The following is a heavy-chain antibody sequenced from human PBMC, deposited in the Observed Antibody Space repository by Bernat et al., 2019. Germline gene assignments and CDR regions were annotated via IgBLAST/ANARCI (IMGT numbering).Heavy chain of an antibody. CDR1: GLTVSSNH. Sequence: EVQLVETGGGLIQPGGSLRLSCAASGLTVSSNHMSWVRQAPGKGLEWVSVIYSGGTQYADSVKGRFTISRDNSKNKLYLQMNSPRAEDTAVYYCARGVDGAFDIWGRGTTVTVSS. V-gene: IGHV3-53*05. CDR3: ARGVDGAFDI. J-gene: IGHJ3*02. CDR2: IYSGGT.